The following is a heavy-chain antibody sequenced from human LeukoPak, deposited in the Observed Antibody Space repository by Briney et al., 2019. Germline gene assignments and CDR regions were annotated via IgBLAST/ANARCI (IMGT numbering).Heavy chain of an antibody. CDR3: AGDRFEELVFDY. J-gene: IGHJ4*02. V-gene: IGHV3-48*01. CDR1: GFTFSSYS. Sequence: GGSLRLSCAASGFTFSSYSMNWVRQAPGKGLEWVSYISSSSSTKYADSVKGRFTISRDNAKNSLYLQMNSLRAEDTAVYYCAGDRFEELVFDYWGQGTLVTVSS. D-gene: IGHD6-13*01. CDR2: ISSSSST.